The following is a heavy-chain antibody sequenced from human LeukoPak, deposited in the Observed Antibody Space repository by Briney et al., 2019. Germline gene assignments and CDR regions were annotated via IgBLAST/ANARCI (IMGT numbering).Heavy chain of an antibody. J-gene: IGHJ4*02. CDR3: ARAEIVGAKAGFDY. D-gene: IGHD1-26*01. V-gene: IGHV3-21*04. CDR1: GFTFSSNG. CDR2: ISSSSSYI. Sequence: GGSLRLSCAASGFTFSSNGMNWVRQAPGKGLEWVSSISSSSSYIYYADSVKGRFTISRDNAKNSLYLQMNSLRAEDTAVYYCARAEIVGAKAGFDYWGQGTLVTVSS.